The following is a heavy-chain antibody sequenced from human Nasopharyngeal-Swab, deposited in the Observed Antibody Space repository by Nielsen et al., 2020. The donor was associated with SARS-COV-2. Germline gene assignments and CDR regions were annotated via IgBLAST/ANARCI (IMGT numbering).Heavy chain of an antibody. D-gene: IGHD3-10*01. J-gene: IGHJ5*02. V-gene: IGHV4-59*01. CDR3: AREGRITMVRGVITKTNWFDP. CDR2: IYYSGST. CDR1: GGSISSYY. Sequence: TLSLTCTVSGGSISSYYWSWIRQPPGKGLEWIGYIYYSGSTNYNPSLKSRVTISVDTSKNQFSLKLSSVTAADTAVYYCAREGRITMVRGVITKTNWFDPWGQGTLVTVSS.